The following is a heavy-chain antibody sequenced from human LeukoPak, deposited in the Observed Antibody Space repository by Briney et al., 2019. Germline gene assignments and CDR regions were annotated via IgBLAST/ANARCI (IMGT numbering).Heavy chain of an antibody. J-gene: IGHJ4*02. CDR3: AKLGSITMIVVVTGGHYFDY. V-gene: IGHV3-23*01. D-gene: IGHD3-22*01. CDR1: GVRFSLYA. Sequence: GGSLRLSCAASGVRFSLYAMSWVRQAPGKGLEWVSAISGSGGSTNYADSVRGRFTISRDNSKNTFYLQMNSLRAEDTAVYYCAKLGSITMIVVVTGGHYFDYWGQGTLVTVSS. CDR2: ISGSGGST.